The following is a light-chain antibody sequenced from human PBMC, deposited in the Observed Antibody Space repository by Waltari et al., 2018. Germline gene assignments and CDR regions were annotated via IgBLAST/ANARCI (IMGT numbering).Light chain of an antibody. CDR1: QSVLSSSNNRNF. V-gene: IGKV4-1*01. CDR3: QQYYSPPFT. CDR2: RAS. J-gene: IGKJ3*01. Sequence: DIVMTQSPDSLAVSLGERATINCKSSQSVLSSSNNRNFLAWFQKKPGQPPKVLIYRASPRESGAPDRFSGSGSGTDFTLTISSLQAEDVAVYYCQQYYSPPFTFGPGTKVDIK.